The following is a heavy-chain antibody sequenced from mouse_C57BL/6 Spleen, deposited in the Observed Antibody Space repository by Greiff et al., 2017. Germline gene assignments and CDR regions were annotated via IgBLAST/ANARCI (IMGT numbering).Heavy chain of an antibody. CDR2: INPNNGGT. Sequence: EVQLQESGPELVKPGASVKMSCKASGYTFTDYNMHWVKQSHGKSLEWIGYINPNNGGTSYNQKFKGKATLTVNKSSSTAYMELRSLTSEDSAVYYCARRGYSNPYYFDYWGQGTTLTVSS. D-gene: IGHD2-5*01. J-gene: IGHJ2*01. CDR1: GYTFTDYN. V-gene: IGHV1-22*01. CDR3: ARRGYSNPYYFDY.